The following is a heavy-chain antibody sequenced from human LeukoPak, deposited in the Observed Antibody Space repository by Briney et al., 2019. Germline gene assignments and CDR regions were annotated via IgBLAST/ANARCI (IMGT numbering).Heavy chain of an antibody. Sequence: SETLSLTCTVSGGSISSYYWSWIRQPAGKGLEWIGRIYTSGSTNYNPSLKSRVTMSVDTSKNQFSLKLSSVTAADTAVYYCARAPVGLPAPVTSFAYWGQGPLFPVSS. CDR1: GGSISSYY. D-gene: IGHD6-13*01. V-gene: IGHV4-4*07. CDR2: IYTSGST. CDR3: ARAPVGLPAPVTSFAY. J-gene: IGHJ4*02.